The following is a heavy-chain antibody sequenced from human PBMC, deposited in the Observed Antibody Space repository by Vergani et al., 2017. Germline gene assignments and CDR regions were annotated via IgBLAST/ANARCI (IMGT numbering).Heavy chain of an antibody. Sequence: QVQLQESGPGLVKPSQTLSLTCTVSGGSISSGGYYWSWIRQHPGKGLEWIGYIYYSGSTNYNPSLKRRVTISVDTSKNQFSLKLSSVTAADTAVYYCASLPYCSSTSCLDYWGQGTLVTVSS. CDR1: GGSISSGGYY. J-gene: IGHJ4*02. D-gene: IGHD2-2*01. CDR2: IYYSGST. V-gene: IGHV4-61*08. CDR3: ASLPYCSSTSCLDY.